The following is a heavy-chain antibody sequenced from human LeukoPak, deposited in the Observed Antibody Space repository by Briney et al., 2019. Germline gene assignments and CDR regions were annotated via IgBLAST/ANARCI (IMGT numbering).Heavy chain of an antibody. Sequence: SETLSLTCTVSGGSISSGGYYWSWIRQHPGKGLEWIGYIYYSGSTYYNPSLKSRVTISVDTSKNQFSLKLSSVTAADTAVYYCANPSLAVATLDYWGQGTLVTVSS. D-gene: IGHD6-19*01. J-gene: IGHJ4*02. CDR3: ANPSLAVATLDY. CDR1: GGSISSGGYY. V-gene: IGHV4-31*03. CDR2: IYYSGST.